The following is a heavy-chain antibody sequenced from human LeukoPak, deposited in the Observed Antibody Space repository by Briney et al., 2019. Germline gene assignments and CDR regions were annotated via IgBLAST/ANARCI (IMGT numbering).Heavy chain of an antibody. Sequence: SETLSLTCTVSGGSISSYYWSWIRQPPGKGLEWIGYIYYSGSTNYNPSLKSRVTVSVDTSKNQFSLRLSSVTAADTAVYYCAGYKRIPLDYWGEGTLVTVSS. CDR1: GGSISSYY. CDR3: AGYKRIPLDY. V-gene: IGHV4-59*01. J-gene: IGHJ4*02. D-gene: IGHD5-24*01. CDR2: IYYSGST.